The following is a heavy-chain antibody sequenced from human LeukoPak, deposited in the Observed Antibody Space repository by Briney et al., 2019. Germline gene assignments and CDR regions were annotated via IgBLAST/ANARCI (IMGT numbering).Heavy chain of an antibody. J-gene: IGHJ6*03. CDR2: ISSSGSTI. V-gene: IGHV3-11*01. Sequence: GGSLRLSCAASGFTFSDYYMSWIRQAPGKGLEWVSYISSSGSTIYYADSVKGRFTISRDNAKNSLYLQMNSLRAEDTAVYYCAKCPGHYDILTGLTAYYMDVWGKGTTVTISS. CDR3: AKCPGHYDILTGLTAYYMDV. D-gene: IGHD3-9*01. CDR1: GFTFSDYY.